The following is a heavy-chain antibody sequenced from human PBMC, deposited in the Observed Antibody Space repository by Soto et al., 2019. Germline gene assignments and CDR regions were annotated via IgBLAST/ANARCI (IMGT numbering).Heavy chain of an antibody. V-gene: IGHV3-33*01. J-gene: IGHJ4*02. CDR1: GFTFSSYG. D-gene: IGHD3-9*01. CDR2: IWYDGSNK. CDR3: ARDNYGCLLYVGVPAY. Sequence: PGGSLRLSCAASGFTFSSYGMHWVRQAPGKGLEWVAVIWYDGSNKYYADSVKGRFTISTANSMNTLYLQMTSLRAEDTGVYYCARDNYGCLLYVGVPAYWGQRTLVTDS.